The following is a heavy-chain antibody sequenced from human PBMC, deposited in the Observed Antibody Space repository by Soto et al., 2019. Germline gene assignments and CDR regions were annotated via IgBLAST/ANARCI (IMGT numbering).Heavy chain of an antibody. V-gene: IGHV3-23*01. J-gene: IGHJ4*02. Sequence: GGSLRLSCVASGFTFSRHGLSWVRQAPGKGLEWVSTINPSGDSTFYADSVKGRFTISRDSSKNTVYLQMNSLSVGDTAVYLCAKVDVSTAGSFDYWGQGALVTVSS. CDR3: AKVDVSTAGSFDY. CDR2: INPSGDST. CDR1: GFTFSRHG. D-gene: IGHD6-13*01.